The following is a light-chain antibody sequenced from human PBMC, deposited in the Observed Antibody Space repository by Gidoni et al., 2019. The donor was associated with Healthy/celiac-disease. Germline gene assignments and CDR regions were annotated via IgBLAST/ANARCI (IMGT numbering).Light chain of an antibody. V-gene: IGKV3-20*01. CDR3: QQYGSSGT. CDR2: VAS. J-gene: IGKJ2*02. CDR1: QSVSSSY. Sequence: EVVLTQSPGTLSLSPGERATLSCRASQSVSSSYLAWYQQKPGPAPRLLIYVASSRATGIPDRFSGSGSGTDFTLTISRLEPEDFAVYYRQQYGSSGTFGQGTKLEIK.